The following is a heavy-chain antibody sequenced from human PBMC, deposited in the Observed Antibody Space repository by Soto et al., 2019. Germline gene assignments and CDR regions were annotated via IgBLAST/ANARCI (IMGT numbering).Heavy chain of an antibody. J-gene: IGHJ6*02. V-gene: IGHV4-30-4*01. Sequence: QVQLQESGPGLVKPSQTLSLTCTVSGGSISSGDYYWSWIRQPPGKGLEWIGYIDYSGSTYHNPSLKSRVTISVDTSKNQFSLKVSSVTAADTAVYYCARDGPLRFMEWSRNYYYGMDVWGQGTMVTVFS. CDR1: GGSISSGDYY. CDR2: IDYSGST. D-gene: IGHD3-3*01. CDR3: ARDGPLRFMEWSRNYYYGMDV.